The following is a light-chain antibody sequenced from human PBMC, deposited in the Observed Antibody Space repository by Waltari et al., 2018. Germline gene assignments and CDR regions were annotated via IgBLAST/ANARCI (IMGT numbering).Light chain of an antibody. CDR2: WAS. J-gene: IGKJ2*01. V-gene: IGKV4-1*01. CDR1: QSVLYSSNNKNY. Sequence: DIVMTQSPDSLAVSLGERATINCKSSQSVLYSSNNKNYLAWYQQKPGQPPKLLIYWASTRESWVPDRFSGSGSGTDFTLTISSLQAEDVAVYYCQQYYSTPPTFGQGTTLEIK. CDR3: QQYYSTPPT.